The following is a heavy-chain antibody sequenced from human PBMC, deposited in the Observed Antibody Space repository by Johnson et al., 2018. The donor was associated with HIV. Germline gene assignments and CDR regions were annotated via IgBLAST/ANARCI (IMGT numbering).Heavy chain of an antibody. D-gene: IGHD3-16*02. CDR2: ISYDGSNK. Sequence: QMLLVESGGGVVQPGRSLRLSCAASGFTFSSYAMHWVRQAPGKGLEWVAVISYDGSNKYYADSVKGRFTISRDNFKNTLYLQMKSLRAEDTAVYYCAKVGGSHDYVWGSYPGNWGQGTMVIVSS. CDR3: AKVGGSHDYVWGSYPGN. J-gene: IGHJ3*01. CDR1: GFTFSSYA. V-gene: IGHV3-30*04.